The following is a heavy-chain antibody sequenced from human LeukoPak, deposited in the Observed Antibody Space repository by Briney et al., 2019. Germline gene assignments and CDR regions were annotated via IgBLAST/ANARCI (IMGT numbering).Heavy chain of an antibody. V-gene: IGHV1-18*01. CDR2: ISGYNGHT. Sequence: ASVKVSCKASGYIFTNYDINWVRQAPGQGLEWMGWISGYNGHTNYAQKLQGRVTMATDTSTSTAYMELRSLRSDDPAVYYWARDVGRQLADMTTVTAWFDWGQGTLVTVSS. CDR1: GYIFTNYD. CDR3: ARDVGRQLADMTTVTAWFD. D-gene: IGHD4-11*01. J-gene: IGHJ4*02.